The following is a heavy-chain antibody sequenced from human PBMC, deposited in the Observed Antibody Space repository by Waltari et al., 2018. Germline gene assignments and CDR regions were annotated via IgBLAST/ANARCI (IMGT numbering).Heavy chain of an antibody. V-gene: IGHV3-72*01. D-gene: IGHD3-10*01. Sequence: EVQLVESGGRLVQPGTSLRLSCAASGFSFSDHYMDWVRQAPGKGLGWVGRIRDKRISYTRDYAAAVKGRFIISRDDSKNSLSLQMNSLKTEDTAVYYCVRDYHGLGINWGQGTLVTVSS. CDR1: GFSFSDHY. CDR2: IRDKRISYTR. CDR3: VRDYHGLGIN. J-gene: IGHJ4*02.